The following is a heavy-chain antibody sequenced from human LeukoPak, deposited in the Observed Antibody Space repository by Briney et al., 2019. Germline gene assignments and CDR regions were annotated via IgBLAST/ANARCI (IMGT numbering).Heavy chain of an antibody. D-gene: IGHD3-9*01. J-gene: IGHJ4*02. CDR1: GYTFTNYA. CDR2: INVGNGNT. V-gene: IGHV1-3*01. Sequence: ASVKVSCKASGYTFTNYAMHWVRQAPGQRLEWMGWINVGNGNTKYSQKFQGRVTITRDTSATTVYMELNSLRSEDTAVYSRARLRYLDWSIDFWGQGTLVTVSS. CDR3: ARLRYLDWSIDF.